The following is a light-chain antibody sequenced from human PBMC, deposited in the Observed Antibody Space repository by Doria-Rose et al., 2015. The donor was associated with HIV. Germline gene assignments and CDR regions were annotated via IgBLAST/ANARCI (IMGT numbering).Light chain of an antibody. CDR1: QSTGSF. CDR2: AAS. J-gene: IGKJ4*01. Sequence: TQSPSPLSASVGDGVTITCRASQSTGSFLNWYQQKPGKAPKLLIYAASSLQNGVSSRFSGSGSGTDFTLTISSLQPEDFATYFCQQSYSTPLTFGGGTKVEIK. CDR3: QQSYSTPLT. V-gene: IGKV1-39*01.